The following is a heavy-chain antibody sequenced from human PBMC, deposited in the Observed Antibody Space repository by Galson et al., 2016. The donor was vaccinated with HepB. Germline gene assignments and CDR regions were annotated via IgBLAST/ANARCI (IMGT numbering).Heavy chain of an antibody. D-gene: IGHD3-22*01. J-gene: IGHJ4*02. CDR1: GFTFSNYV. Sequence: SLRLSCAASGFTFSNYVMTWVRQAPGKGLEWVSAISVSGDRTYYADSLKGRFTISRDNSKNTLYLEMNSLRAEDTAVYYCAKDSSAYGCYFDYWGQGTLVTVSS. CDR2: ISVSGDRT. V-gene: IGHV3-23*01. CDR3: AKDSSAYGCYFDY.